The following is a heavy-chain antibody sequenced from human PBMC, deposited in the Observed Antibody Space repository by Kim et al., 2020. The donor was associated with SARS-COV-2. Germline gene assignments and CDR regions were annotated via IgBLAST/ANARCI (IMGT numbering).Heavy chain of an antibody. CDR3: AKPPYYYDSNGYYPLDY. V-gene: IGHV3-23*01. J-gene: IGHJ4*02. CDR2: ISGSGGST. CDR1: GFTFSSYA. D-gene: IGHD3-22*01. Sequence: GGSLRLSCAASGFTFSSYAMSWVRQAPGKGLEWVSAISGSGGSTYYADSVKGRFTISRDNSKNTLYLQMNSLRAEDTAVYYCAKPPYYYDSNGYYPLDYWRQGTLVTVSS.